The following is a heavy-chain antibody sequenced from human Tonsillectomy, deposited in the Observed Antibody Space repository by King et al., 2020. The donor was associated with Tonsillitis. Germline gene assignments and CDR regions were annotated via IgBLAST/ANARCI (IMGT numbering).Heavy chain of an antibody. J-gene: IGHJ4*02. CDR1: SASITDYY. Sequence: QLQESGPGLLKPSETLSLTCTVSSASITDYYWCWIRQPPGKGLEWIGCISDSGITNYNPSLKSRVAISIDTSKTQFSLKLSSVTAADTAVYYCATYGLDYWGQGTLVTVSS. V-gene: IGHV4-59*01. D-gene: IGHD3-10*01. CDR2: ISDSGIT. CDR3: ATYGLDY.